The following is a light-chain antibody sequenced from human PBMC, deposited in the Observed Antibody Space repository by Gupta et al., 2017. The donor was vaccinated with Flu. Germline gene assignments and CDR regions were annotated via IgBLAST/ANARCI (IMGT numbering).Light chain of an antibody. V-gene: IGLV2-14*01. CDR3: SSDTSSNFYV. CDR1: SSDVGGYNY. CDR2: EVS. Sequence: QSALTQPASVSGSPGQSITISCTGTSSDVGGYNYVSWSHQHPGKAPKLMIYEVSNRPSGVSIRFSGSKSGNTASLTISVRQEEDAADYYCSSDTSSNFYVFGTGTKFTVL. J-gene: IGLJ1*01.